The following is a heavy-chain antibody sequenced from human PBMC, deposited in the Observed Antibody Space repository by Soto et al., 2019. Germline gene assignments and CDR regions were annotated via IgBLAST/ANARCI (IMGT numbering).Heavy chain of an antibody. V-gene: IGHV5-10-1*01. Sequence: PGESLKISCQGSGYSFAGYGITWVRQKPGKGLEWMGRIDPSDSQTYYSPSFRGHVTISVTKSITTVFLQWSSLRASDTAMYYCARQIYDSDTGPNFQYYFDSWGQGTPVTVSS. CDR3: ARQIYDSDTGPNFQYYFDS. J-gene: IGHJ4*02. D-gene: IGHD3-22*01. CDR2: IDPSDSQT. CDR1: GYSFAGYG.